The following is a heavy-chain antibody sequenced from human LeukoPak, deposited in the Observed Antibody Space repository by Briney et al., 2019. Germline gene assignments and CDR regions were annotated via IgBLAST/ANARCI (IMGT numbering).Heavy chain of an antibody. CDR1: GGSISSYY. J-gene: IGHJ4*02. D-gene: IGHD6-19*01. CDR2: IDWDDDK. CDR3: ARLPPGYGSGWSFFDY. Sequence: TLSLTCTVSGGSISSYYWTWIRQPPGKALEWLARIDWDDDKYYSTSLKTRLTISKDTSKNQVVLTMTNMGPVDTATYYCARLPPGYGSGWSFFDYWGQGTLVTVPS. V-gene: IGHV2-70*11.